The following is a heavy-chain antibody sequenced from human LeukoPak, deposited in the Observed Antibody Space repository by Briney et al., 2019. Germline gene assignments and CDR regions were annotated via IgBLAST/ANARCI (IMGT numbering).Heavy chain of an antibody. CDR2: MYYSGST. D-gene: IGHD3-22*01. CDR1: GDSISSRTYY. J-gene: IGHJ5*02. Sequence: SETLSLTCSVSGDSISSRTYYWTWIRQHPEKGLEWIAYMYYSGSTYYNPSLKSRVTMSADTSKNQLSLKLSSVTAADTAVYYCARPYYYDSRIDPWGQGILVTVSS. V-gene: IGHV4-30-4*08. CDR3: ARPYYYDSRIDP.